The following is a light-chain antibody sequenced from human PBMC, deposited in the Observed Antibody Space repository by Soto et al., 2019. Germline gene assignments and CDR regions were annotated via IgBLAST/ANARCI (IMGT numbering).Light chain of an antibody. J-gene: IGKJ1*01. V-gene: IGKV1-5*03. Sequence: IEMTQSHSTLSASVGDRVTITCRASHNIGHWLAWYQQKPGKAPKVLIYKASILAGGVPSRFSGSGSGTEFTFPSSTLQPDDLATYYFQQYSTNTRTFGQGTTVDIK. CDR2: KAS. CDR1: HNIGHW. CDR3: QQYSTNTRT.